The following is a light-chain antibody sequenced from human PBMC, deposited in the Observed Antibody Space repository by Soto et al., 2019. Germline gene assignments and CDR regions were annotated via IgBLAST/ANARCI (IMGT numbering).Light chain of an antibody. V-gene: IGKV3-11*01. J-gene: IGKJ4*01. CDR1: QRVRND. CDR3: QQRTNWHPT. CDR2: SAS. Sequence: EIVLTQSPATLSLSPAQRATLSCRASQRVRNDFVWYHQKPGQAPRVLIYSASNRATGIPARFSGSGSGTVFTLTISSLEPVDFAVYYCQQRTNWHPTFGGGTTVEMK.